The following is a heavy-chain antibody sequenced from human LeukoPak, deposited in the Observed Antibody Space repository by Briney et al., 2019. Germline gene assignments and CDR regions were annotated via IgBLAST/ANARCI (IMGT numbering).Heavy chain of an antibody. D-gene: IGHD3-10*01. CDR3: ARGDLWFGDEGGYYYGMDV. V-gene: IGHV3-33*01. Sequence: PGGSLRLSCAASGFTFSSYGMHWVRQAPGKGLEWVAVIWYDGSNKYYADSVKGRFTISRDNSKNTLYLQMNSLRAEDTAVYCCARGDLWFGDEGGYYYGMDVWGKGTTVTVSS. CDR2: IWYDGSNK. J-gene: IGHJ6*04. CDR1: GFTFSSYG.